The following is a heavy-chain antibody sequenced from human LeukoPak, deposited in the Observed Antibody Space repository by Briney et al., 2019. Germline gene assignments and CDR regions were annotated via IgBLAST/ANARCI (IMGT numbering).Heavy chain of an antibody. D-gene: IGHD6-13*01. CDR3: ARDRRYSSSWYGYFDY. J-gene: IGHJ4*02. Sequence: PGGSLRLSCAASGFTFSSYGMHWVRQAPGKGLAWVAVIWYDGSNKYYADSVKGRFTISRDNSKNTLYLQMNSLRAEDTAVYYCARDRRYSSSWYGYFDYWGQGTLVTVSS. CDR1: GFTFSSYG. V-gene: IGHV3-33*01. CDR2: IWYDGSNK.